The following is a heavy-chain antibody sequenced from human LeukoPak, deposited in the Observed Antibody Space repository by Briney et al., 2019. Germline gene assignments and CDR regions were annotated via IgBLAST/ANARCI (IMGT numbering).Heavy chain of an antibody. CDR3: ARERPPGDSSSWFLEGYFDI. D-gene: IGHD6-13*01. J-gene: IGHJ4*02. Sequence: SVKVSCQASGGTFSSYAINWVRQAPGQGLEWMGRIIPNFGTANYAQKFQGRVTITTDESTSTAYMELSILRSDDTAVYYCARERPPGDSSSWFLEGYFDIWGQGTLVTVPS. CDR2: IIPNFGTA. V-gene: IGHV1-69*05. CDR1: GGTFSSYA.